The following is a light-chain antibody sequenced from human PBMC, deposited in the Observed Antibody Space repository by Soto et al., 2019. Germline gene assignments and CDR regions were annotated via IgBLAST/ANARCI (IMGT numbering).Light chain of an antibody. V-gene: IGLV1-40*01. Sequence: QSVLTQPPSVSGAPGQRVTISCTGSSSNIGAGYDVHWYQQLPGTAPKLLIYGNSNRPSGVPDRFSGSKSGTSASLAITGLXXEXXXXYYCQSYDSSLSGYVFGTGTQLTVL. J-gene: IGLJ7*01. CDR3: QSYDSSLSGYV. CDR1: SSNIGAGYD. CDR2: GNS.